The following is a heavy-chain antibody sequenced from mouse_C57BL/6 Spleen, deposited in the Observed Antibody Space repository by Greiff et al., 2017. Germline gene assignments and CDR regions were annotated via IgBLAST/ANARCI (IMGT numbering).Heavy chain of an antibody. CDR2: IYPGSGST. Sequence: VQLQQPGAELVKPGASVKMSCKASGYTFTSYWITWVKQRPGQGLEWIGDIYPGSGSTNYNEKFKRKATLTVDTSSSTAYMQLSSLTSEDSAVYYCARRPPITTVDYWGQGTTLTVSS. D-gene: IGHD1-1*01. V-gene: IGHV1-55*01. J-gene: IGHJ2*01. CDR1: GYTFTSYW. CDR3: ARRPPITTVDY.